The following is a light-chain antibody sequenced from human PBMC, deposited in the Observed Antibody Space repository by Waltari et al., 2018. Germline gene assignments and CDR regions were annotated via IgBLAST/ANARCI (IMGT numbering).Light chain of an antibody. J-gene: IGLJ2*01. Sequence: QSVLTQPPSVSAAPGQKVTISCPGRSSNIGNYFVSWYHQLPGATPKLLIYDNYKRPSGIPDRFSASKSGTSATLDITGLQIGDEADYYCATWDNSLTAVVFGGGTKLTVL. V-gene: IGLV1-51*01. CDR1: SSNIGNYF. CDR2: DNY. CDR3: ATWDNSLTAVV.